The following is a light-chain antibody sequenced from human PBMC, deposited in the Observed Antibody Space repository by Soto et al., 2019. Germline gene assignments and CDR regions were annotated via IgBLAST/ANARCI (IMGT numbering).Light chain of an antibody. V-gene: IGKV1-39*01. Sequence: DIQMTQSPSSLSASVGDRVTITCRASQSISSYLNWYQQKPGKAPKLLIYAASSLQSGVPSRFSGSVSETDFTLTISSLQPEDFATYYCQQVYSTPYTLGQGTKLEIK. CDR1: QSISSY. J-gene: IGKJ2*01. CDR3: QQVYSTPYT. CDR2: AAS.